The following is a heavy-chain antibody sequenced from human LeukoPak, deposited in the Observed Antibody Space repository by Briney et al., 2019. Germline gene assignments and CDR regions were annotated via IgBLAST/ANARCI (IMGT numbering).Heavy chain of an antibody. Sequence: GRSLRLSCAASGFTFDDYAMHWVRQAPGKGLEWVSGISWNSGSIGYADSVKGRFTISRDNAKNSLYLQMNSLRAEDTALYYCANLAIDYGDSSGYWGQGTLVTVSS. J-gene: IGHJ4*02. V-gene: IGHV3-9*01. CDR1: GFTFDDYA. CDR2: ISWNSGSI. D-gene: IGHD4-17*01. CDR3: ANLAIDYGDSSGY.